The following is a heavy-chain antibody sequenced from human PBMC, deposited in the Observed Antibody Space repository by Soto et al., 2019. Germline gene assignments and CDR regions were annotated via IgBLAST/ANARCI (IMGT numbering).Heavy chain of an antibody. CDR2: ISGSGGST. V-gene: IGHV3-23*01. Sequence: EVQLLESGGGLVQPGGSLRLSCAASGFTFSSYAMNWVRQAPGKGLELVSVISGSGGSTYYADAVKGRFTISRANSKNTLDLQMKRLRAEDTAVYYCAKRTVGWYFDLWGRGTLVTVSS. CDR1: GFTFSSYA. J-gene: IGHJ2*01. D-gene: IGHD4-17*01. CDR3: AKRTVGWYFDL.